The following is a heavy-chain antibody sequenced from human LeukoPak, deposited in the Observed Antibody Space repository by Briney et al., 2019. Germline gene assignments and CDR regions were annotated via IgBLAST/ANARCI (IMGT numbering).Heavy chain of an antibody. Sequence: AGGSLRLSCAASGFAFSVYTMNWVRQAPGKGLEWISFIHTSPTTSYADSVKGRFTNSRDNAKNSLFLQMNSLRDEDTAVYYCVRDHNWAFDFWGQGALVTVSS. D-gene: IGHD1-1*01. CDR1: GFAFSVYT. CDR2: IHTSPTT. J-gene: IGHJ4*02. CDR3: VRDHNWAFDF. V-gene: IGHV3-48*02.